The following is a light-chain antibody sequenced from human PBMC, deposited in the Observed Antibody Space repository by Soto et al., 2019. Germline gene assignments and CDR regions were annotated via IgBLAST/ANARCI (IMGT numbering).Light chain of an antibody. CDR3: QQYYDAPQT. CDR1: QSVLYSPNNKNY. Sequence: DIVMTQSPDSLAVSLGERATINCKSSQSVLYSPNNKNYLAWYQQKPGQPPKLLIYWASTRESGVPDRFSGSGSGTDFTLTISRLQAEDVAVYYCQQYYDAPQTFGQGTKVEI. CDR2: WAS. V-gene: IGKV4-1*01. J-gene: IGKJ1*01.